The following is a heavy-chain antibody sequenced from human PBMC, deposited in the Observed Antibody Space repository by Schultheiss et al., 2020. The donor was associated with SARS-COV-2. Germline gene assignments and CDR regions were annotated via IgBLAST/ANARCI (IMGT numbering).Heavy chain of an antibody. D-gene: IGHD2-2*01. CDR2: IYYSGST. V-gene: IGHV4-34*01. CDR3: ARTPCSSASCCRRHYYGMDV. CDR1: GGSFSGYY. J-gene: IGHJ6*02. Sequence: SETLSLTCAVYGGSFSGYYWSWIRQPPGKGLEWIGSIYYSGSTNYNPSLKSRVTISVDTSKNQFSLKLSSVTAADTAVYYCARTPCSSASCCRRHYYGMDVWGQGTTVTVSS.